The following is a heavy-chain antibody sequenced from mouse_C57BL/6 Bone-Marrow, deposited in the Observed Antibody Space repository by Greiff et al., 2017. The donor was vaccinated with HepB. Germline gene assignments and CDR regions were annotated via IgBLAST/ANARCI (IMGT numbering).Heavy chain of an antibody. J-gene: IGHJ2*01. CDR2: IYPGSGNT. CDR3: ARLEVLRVPYFDY. CDR1: GYSFTSYY. D-gene: IGHD1-1*01. V-gene: IGHV1-66*01. Sequence: QVQLQQSGPELVKPGASVKISCKASGYSFTSYYIHWVKQRPGQGLEWIGWIYPGSGNTKYNEKFKGKATLTADTSSSTAYMQLSSLTSEDSAVYYCARLEVLRVPYFDYWGQGTTLTVSS.